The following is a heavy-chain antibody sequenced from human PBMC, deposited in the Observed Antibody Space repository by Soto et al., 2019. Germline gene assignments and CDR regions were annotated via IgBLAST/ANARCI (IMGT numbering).Heavy chain of an antibody. J-gene: IGHJ5*02. Sequence: EVQLVESGGGLVQPGGSLRLSCAASGFTFSSYSMNWVRQAPGKGLEWVSYISSSSGAIWYADSVKGRLTISRDNAKNSLYLQMNSLRAEDTAVYYCAREWGDLNWFDPWGQGTLVTVSS. CDR2: ISSSSGAI. D-gene: IGHD3-10*01. CDR3: AREWGDLNWFDP. CDR1: GFTFSSYS. V-gene: IGHV3-48*01.